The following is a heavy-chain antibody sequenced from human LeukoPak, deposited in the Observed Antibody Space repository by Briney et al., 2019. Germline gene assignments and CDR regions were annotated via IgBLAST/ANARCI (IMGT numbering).Heavy chain of an antibody. V-gene: IGHV4-39*01. D-gene: IGHD3-22*01. CDR2: IYYSGST. Sequence: SETLSLTCTVSGGSISSSSYYCGWIRQPPGKGLEWIGSIYYSGSTYYNPSLKGRVTISVDTSKNQFSLKLSSVTAADTAVYYCARHLRRPGYYDSSGYYSFFDYWGQETLVTVSS. CDR3: ARHLRRPGYYDSSGYYSFFDY. CDR1: GGSISSSSYY. J-gene: IGHJ4*02.